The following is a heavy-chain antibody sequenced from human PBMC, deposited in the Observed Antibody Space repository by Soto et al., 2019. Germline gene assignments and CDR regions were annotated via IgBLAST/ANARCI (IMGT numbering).Heavy chain of an antibody. D-gene: IGHD4-4*01. CDR3: AKDRDDYRNYVFDY. V-gene: IGHV3-23*01. CDR1: GFTFTNYA. Sequence: EVQLLESGGGLVQPGGSLRLSCAASGFTFTNYAMTWVRQAPGKGLEWVSISSGSGSGGSTNYADSVKGRFTISRDNSKNTLYLQMNILRVEDTAVYYCAKDRDDYRNYVFDYWGQGTLVTVPS. J-gene: IGHJ4*02. CDR2: SSGSGSGGST.